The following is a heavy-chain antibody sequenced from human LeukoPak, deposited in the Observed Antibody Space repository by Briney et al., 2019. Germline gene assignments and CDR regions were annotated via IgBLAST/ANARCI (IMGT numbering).Heavy chain of an antibody. J-gene: IGHJ4*02. CDR1: ALTFSSDG. Sequence: GGSLRLSCAASALTFSSDGMHWVRQAPGKGLEWVAVISYDGSNKYYADSVKGRFTISRDNSKNTLYLQMNSLRAEDTAVYYCAKDQDGYYFDYWGQGTLVTVSS. CDR2: ISYDGSNK. V-gene: IGHV3-30*18. CDR3: AKDQDGYYFDY.